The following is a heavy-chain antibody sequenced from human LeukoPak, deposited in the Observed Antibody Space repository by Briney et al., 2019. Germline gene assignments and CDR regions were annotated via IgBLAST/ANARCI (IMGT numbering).Heavy chain of an antibody. D-gene: IGHD3-10*01. Sequence: MPGGSLRLSCTGSGFTVSHYTMNWVRQASGKGLDWVSSISSSSTYVYYAEPVKGRFTISRDNAKSSLYLQLNSLRAEDTAVYYCARDSGNFIDWGQGTLVTVSS. CDR2: ISSSSTYV. J-gene: IGHJ4*02. CDR1: GFTVSHYT. V-gene: IGHV3-21*01. CDR3: ARDSGNFID.